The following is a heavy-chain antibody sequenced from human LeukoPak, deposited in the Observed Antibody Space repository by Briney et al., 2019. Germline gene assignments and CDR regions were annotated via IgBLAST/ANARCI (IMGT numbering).Heavy chain of an antibody. V-gene: IGHV4-59*01. CDR3: ARDIGSVPFDP. CDR1: GGSISSYY. D-gene: IGHD3-10*01. CDR2: IYYSGST. Sequence: PSETLSLTCTVSGGSISSYYWSWIRQPPGKGLEWIGYIYYSGSTNYNPSLKSRVTISVDTSKNQFSLKLSSVTAADTAVYYCARDIGSVPFDPWGQGTLVTVSS. J-gene: IGHJ5*02.